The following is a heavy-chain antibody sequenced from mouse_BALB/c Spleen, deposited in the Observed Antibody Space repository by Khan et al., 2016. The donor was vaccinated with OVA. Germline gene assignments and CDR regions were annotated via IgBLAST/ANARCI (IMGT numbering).Heavy chain of an antibody. Sequence: QVQLKESGPGLVAPSQSLSITCTVSGFSFTSYGVSWVRQPPGKGLEWLGVIWGDGNTNFHSALRSRLSISKDNSKSQVFLKLNSLRTDDTTTDYCAKDRGYYAVDYWGQGTSVTVSS. J-gene: IGHJ4*01. V-gene: IGHV2-3*01. CDR3: AKDRGYYAVDY. CDR2: IWGDGNT. CDR1: GFSFTSYG.